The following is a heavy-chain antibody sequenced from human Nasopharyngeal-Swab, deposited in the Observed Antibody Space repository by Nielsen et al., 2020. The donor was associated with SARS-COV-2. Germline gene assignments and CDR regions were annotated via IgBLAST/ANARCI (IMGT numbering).Heavy chain of an antibody. J-gene: IGHJ6*03. V-gene: IGHV3-15*01. D-gene: IGHD6-19*01. CDR2: IKSKTDGGTT. CDR1: GFTFSNAW. CDR3: TTDPQQWLVEYYYYMDV. Sequence: GESLKISCAASGFTFSNAWMSWVRQAPGKGLEWVGRIKSKTDGGTTDYAAPVKGRFTISRDDSKNTLYLQMNSLKTEDTAAYYCTTDPQQWLVEYYYYMDVWGKGTTVTVSS.